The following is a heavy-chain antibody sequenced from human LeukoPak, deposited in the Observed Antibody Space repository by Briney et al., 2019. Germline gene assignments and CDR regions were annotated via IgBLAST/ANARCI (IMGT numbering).Heavy chain of an antibody. D-gene: IGHD5-12*01. CDR2: ISRSSSTI. V-gene: IGHV3-48*01. CDR1: GFTFSTYS. CDR3: ARDFRVGEDGYNRDAFDI. J-gene: IGHJ3*02. Sequence: PGGSLRLSCAASGFTFSTYSMNWVRQAPGKGLQWVSYISRSSSTIYYADSVKGRFTISRDNAKNSLYLQMNSLRAEDRAVYYCARDFRVGEDGYNRDAFDIWGQGTRSPSLQ.